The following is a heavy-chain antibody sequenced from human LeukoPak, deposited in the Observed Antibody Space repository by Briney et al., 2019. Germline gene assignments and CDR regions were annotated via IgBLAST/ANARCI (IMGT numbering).Heavy chain of an antibody. Sequence: PSETLSLTCAVYGGSFSGYYWSWIRQPPGKGLERIGEINHSGSTNCNPSLKSRVTISVDTSKNQFSLKLSSMTAADTAVYYCARHRYSSGYYAGAGLDYWGQGTLVTVSS. CDR1: GGSFSGYY. CDR3: ARHRYSSGYYAGAGLDY. CDR2: INHSGST. V-gene: IGHV4-34*01. J-gene: IGHJ4*02. D-gene: IGHD3-22*01.